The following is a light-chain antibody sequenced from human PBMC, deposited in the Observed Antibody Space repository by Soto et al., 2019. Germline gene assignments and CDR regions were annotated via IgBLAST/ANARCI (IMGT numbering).Light chain of an antibody. V-gene: IGKV3-15*01. CDR1: QSVSSK. CDR3: QQRSNWPIT. CDR2: GAS. Sequence: ETVMTQSPATLSLSPGERATLSCRASQSVSSKLVWYQQKPGQAPRFLIYGASTRATGIPARFRGSGSGTEFTLTIDSLQSEDFAVYYCQQRSNWPITFGQGTRLEIK. J-gene: IGKJ5*01.